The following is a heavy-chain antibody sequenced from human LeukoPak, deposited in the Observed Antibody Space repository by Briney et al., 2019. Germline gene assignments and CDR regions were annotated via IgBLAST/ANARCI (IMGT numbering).Heavy chain of an antibody. CDR1: GGSFSPYY. V-gene: IGHV4-34*01. J-gene: IGHJ4*02. D-gene: IGHD2-21*02. Sequence: SETLSLTCAVYGGSFSPYYWSWIRQLPGKGLEWIGEINHSGSTNYNPSLKSRVTISVDTSKNQFSLRLSSVTAADTAVYYCARGGFYCGGDCYVDYWGQGTLVTVSS. CDR2: INHSGST. CDR3: ARGGFYCGGDCYVDY.